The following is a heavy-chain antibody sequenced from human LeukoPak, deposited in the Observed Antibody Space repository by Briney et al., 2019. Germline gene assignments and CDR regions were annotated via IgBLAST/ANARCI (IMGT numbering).Heavy chain of an antibody. CDR2: IYPGDSNT. Sequence: GESLKISCKGSGYNFTTYRIAWVRQMPGKGLEWMGIIYPGDSNTRYSPSFQGQVTISADKSISTAYLQWSSLKASDTAMFYCARRGANGDYDYWGQGTLVTVSS. D-gene: IGHD4-17*01. V-gene: IGHV5-51*01. J-gene: IGHJ4*02. CDR3: ARRGANGDYDY. CDR1: GYNFTTYR.